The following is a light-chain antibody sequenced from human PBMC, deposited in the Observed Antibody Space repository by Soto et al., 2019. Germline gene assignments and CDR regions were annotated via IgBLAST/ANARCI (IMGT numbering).Light chain of an antibody. J-gene: IGLJ1*01. CDR3: SSYTSGGTDFV. Sequence: QSALTQPASVSGSPGQSITISCTGTSSDVGGYNYVSWYQQHPGKAPKLMIYDVSDRPSGVSNRFSGSKSGNTASLTISGLQAEDEADYYCSSYTSGGTDFVFGAGTKVNVL. CDR1: SSDVGGYNY. V-gene: IGLV2-14*03. CDR2: DVS.